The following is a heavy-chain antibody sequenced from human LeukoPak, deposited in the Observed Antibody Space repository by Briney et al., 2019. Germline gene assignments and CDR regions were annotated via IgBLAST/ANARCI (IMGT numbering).Heavy chain of an antibody. CDR2: ISSNGGST. Sequence: GGSLRLSCAASGFTFSSYAMHWVRQAPGKGLEYVSAISSNGGSTYYANSVKGRFTISRDNTKNTVYLQMDSLRAEDTAVYYCARGMTYYYGSGKFDYWGQGSLVTVSS. J-gene: IGHJ4*02. D-gene: IGHD3-10*01. V-gene: IGHV3-64*01. CDR3: ARGMTYYYGSGKFDY. CDR1: GFTFSSYA.